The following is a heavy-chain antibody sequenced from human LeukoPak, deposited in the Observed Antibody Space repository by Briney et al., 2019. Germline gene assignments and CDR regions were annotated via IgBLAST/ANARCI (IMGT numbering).Heavy chain of an antibody. Sequence: GGSLPLSCPSSVCTYRNYAMNWVRQARGRGLDWVSVISGSGGSTYYVDSVKGRFSISRDNSKNTLYLQMNSLRAKDTAVYYCAKGGTYSGYDLSYFDYWGQGTLVTVSS. CDR2: ISGSGGST. CDR1: VCTYRNYA. D-gene: IGHD5-12*01. J-gene: IGHJ4*02. V-gene: IGHV3-23*01. CDR3: AKGGTYSGYDLSYFDY.